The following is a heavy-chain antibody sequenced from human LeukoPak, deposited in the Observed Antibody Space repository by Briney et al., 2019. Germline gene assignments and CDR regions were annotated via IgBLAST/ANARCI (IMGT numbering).Heavy chain of an antibody. CDR1: GGTFSSYA. CDR3: AREGSSGRTYYFDY. Sequence: GASVTVSFKASGGTFSSYAISWVRQAPGQGLEWMGGIIPIFGTANYAQKFQGRVTITTDESTSTAYMELSSLRSEDTAVYYCAREGSSGRTYYFDYWGQGTLVTVSS. V-gene: IGHV1-69*05. CDR2: IIPIFGTA. J-gene: IGHJ4*02. D-gene: IGHD6-13*01.